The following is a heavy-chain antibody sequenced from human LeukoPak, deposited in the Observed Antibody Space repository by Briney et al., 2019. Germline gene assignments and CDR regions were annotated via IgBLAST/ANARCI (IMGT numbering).Heavy chain of an antibody. J-gene: IGHJ4*02. D-gene: IGHD1-7*01. CDR1: GGSISSRSYY. CDR3: AIDITGTTL. CDR2: IYYSRST. V-gene: IGHV4-39*01. Sequence: PSETLSLTCTVSGGSISSRSYYWGWIRQPPGKGLEWIGSIYYSRSTYYNPSLQSRVTISVDTSKNQFSLKLNSVTAADTAVYYCAIDITGTTLWGQGTLVTVSS.